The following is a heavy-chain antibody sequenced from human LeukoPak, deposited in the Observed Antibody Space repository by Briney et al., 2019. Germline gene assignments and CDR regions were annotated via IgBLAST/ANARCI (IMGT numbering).Heavy chain of an antibody. V-gene: IGHV3-21*01. CDR3: ARDYASTYCSSTSCPFDY. D-gene: IGHD2-2*01. Sequence: PGGSLRLSCTTSGFSFSSYSMNWVRQAPGKGLEWVSSISSSSSYIYYADSVKGRFTISRDNAKNSLYLQMNSLRAEDTAVYYCARDYASTYCSSTSCPFDYWGQGTLVTVSS. CDR2: ISSSSSYI. J-gene: IGHJ4*02. CDR1: GFSFSSYS.